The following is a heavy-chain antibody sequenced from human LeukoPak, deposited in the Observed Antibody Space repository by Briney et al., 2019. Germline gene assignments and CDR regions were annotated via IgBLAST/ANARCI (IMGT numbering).Heavy chain of an antibody. V-gene: IGHV1-8*03. Sequence: GASVKVSCKASGYTFTSYDTNWVRQATGQGLEWMGWMNPNSGNTGYAQKFQGRVTITRNTSISTAYMELSSLRSEDTAVYYCAREDYYDSGSNDYWGQGTLVTVSS. CDR2: MNPNSGNT. CDR1: GYTFTSYD. D-gene: IGHD3-22*01. J-gene: IGHJ4*02. CDR3: AREDYYDSGSNDY.